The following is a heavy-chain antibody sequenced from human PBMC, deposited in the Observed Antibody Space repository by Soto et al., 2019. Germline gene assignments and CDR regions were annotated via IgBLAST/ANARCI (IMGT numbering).Heavy chain of an antibody. CDR3: AAPDFGDYWYFDL. J-gene: IGHJ2*01. V-gene: IGHV1-58*01. CDR1: GFTFSSSI. CDR2: IVVGSGHT. D-gene: IGHD4-17*01. Sequence: QMQLVQSGPEVKKPGTSVKVSFKASGFTFSSSILQWVRQARGQSLEWMGWIVVGSGHTNYGQKFQERVTITRDMSTSTAYMELSSLRSEDTAVYYCAAPDFGDYWYFDLWGRGTLVTVSP.